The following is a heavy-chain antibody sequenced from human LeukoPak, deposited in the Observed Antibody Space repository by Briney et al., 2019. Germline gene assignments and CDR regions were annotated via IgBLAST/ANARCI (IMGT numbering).Heavy chain of an antibody. D-gene: IGHD5-12*01. CDR1: GFTFSNAW. CDR3: ATXGXSGXXD. V-gene: IGHV3-15*01. J-gene: IGHJ4*02. Sequence: GGSLRLSCAASGFTFSNAWMSWVRQAPGKGLEWVGRIKSEPDGGTTVYSAPAKGRFTISRDDSKNTLDLQMNSLKTEDTAVYYXATXGXSGXXDWGQGTLXXXXS. CDR2: IKSEPDGGTT.